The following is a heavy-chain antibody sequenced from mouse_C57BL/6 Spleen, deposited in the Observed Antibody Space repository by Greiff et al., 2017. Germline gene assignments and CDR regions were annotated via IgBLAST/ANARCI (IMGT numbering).Heavy chain of an antibody. CDR2: IYPGSGNT. D-gene: IGHD1-1*01. CDR3: ARDYGSSYCAMDY. CDR1: GYSFTSYY. J-gene: IGHJ4*01. V-gene: IGHV1-66*01. Sequence: VQLQESGPELVKPGASVKISCKASGYSFTSYYIHWVKQRPGQGLEWIGWIYPGSGNTKYNEKFKGKATLTADTSSSTAYMQLSSLTSEDSAVYYCARDYGSSYCAMDYWGQGTSVTVSS.